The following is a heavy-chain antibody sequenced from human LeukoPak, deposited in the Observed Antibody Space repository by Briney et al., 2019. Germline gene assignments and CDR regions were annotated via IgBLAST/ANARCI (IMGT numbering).Heavy chain of an antibody. D-gene: IGHD2-2*01. CDR2: IYYSGST. Sequence: SETLSLTCTVSGGSVSSDNYYWSWIRQPPGKGLEWIGYIYYSGSTNYNPSLKSRVITSVDTSKNQFSLKLSSVTAADTAVYYCARGYCGSTNCYGVFDYWGQGTLVTVSS. V-gene: IGHV4-61*01. J-gene: IGHJ4*02. CDR1: GGSVSSDNYY. CDR3: ARGYCGSTNCYGVFDY.